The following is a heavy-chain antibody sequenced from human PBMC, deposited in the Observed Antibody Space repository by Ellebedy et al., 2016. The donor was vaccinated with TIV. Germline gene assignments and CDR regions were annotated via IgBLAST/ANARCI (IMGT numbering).Heavy chain of an antibody. J-gene: IGHJ4*02. Sequence: GESLKISCTASGFTFNNYWIHWLRQAPGKGLLCVSAIVGDGSITTYADSVRGRFTVSRDNAKNTVYLQMNSLGVEDTAVYYCARGCSDTVCPADYWGQGTLVTVSS. D-gene: IGHD2-15*01. CDR1: GFTFNNYW. CDR3: ARGCSDTVCPADY. CDR2: IVGDGSIT. V-gene: IGHV3-74*03.